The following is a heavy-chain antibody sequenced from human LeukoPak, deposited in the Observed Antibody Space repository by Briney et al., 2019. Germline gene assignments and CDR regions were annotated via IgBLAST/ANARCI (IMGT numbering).Heavy chain of an antibody. CDR1: GFTFSSYA. Sequence: GGSLRLSCAASGFTFSSYAMSWVRQAPGKGLEWVSAISGSGGSTYYADSVKGRFTISRDNSKNTLYLQMNSLRAEDTAVYYCAKGPRHYYDSSGYYDYWGQGTLVTVSS. D-gene: IGHD3-22*01. CDR2: ISGSGGST. CDR3: AKGPRHYYDSSGYYDY. J-gene: IGHJ4*02. V-gene: IGHV3-23*01.